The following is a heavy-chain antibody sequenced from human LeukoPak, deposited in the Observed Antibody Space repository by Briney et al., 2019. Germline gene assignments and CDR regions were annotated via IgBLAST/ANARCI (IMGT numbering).Heavy chain of an antibody. D-gene: IGHD3-3*01. J-gene: IGHJ6*02. V-gene: IGHV3-7*01. CDR1: GFTFSSYW. CDR2: IKQDGSEK. CDR3: AKVSHLITNYGMDV. Sequence: PGGSLRLSCAASGFTFSSYWMSWVRQAPGKGLEWVANIKQDGSEKYYVDSVKGRFTISRDNAKNSLYLQMNSLRAEDTAVYYCAKVSHLITNYGMDVWGQGTTVTVSS.